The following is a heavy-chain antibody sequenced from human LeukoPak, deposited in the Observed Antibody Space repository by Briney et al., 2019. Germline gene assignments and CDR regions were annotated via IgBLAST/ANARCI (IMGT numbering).Heavy chain of an antibody. J-gene: IGHJ4*02. CDR3: ATVGSSGYAFDY. CDR2: FDPEDGET. V-gene: IGHV1-24*01. D-gene: IGHD3-22*01. Sequence: ASVKVSCKVSGYTLTELSMHWVRQAPGKGLEWMGGFDPEDGETIYAQKFQGRVTMTEDTSTDTAYMELSSLRSEDTAVYYCATVGSSGYAFDYWGQGTLVTVSS. CDR1: GYTLTELS.